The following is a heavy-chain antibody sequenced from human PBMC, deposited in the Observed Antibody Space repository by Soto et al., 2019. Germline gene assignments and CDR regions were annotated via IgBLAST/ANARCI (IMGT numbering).Heavy chain of an antibody. J-gene: IGHJ4*02. Sequence: QAQLVESGGGVVQPGRSLRLSCAASGFTFSSYGMHWVRQAPGKGLEWVAVISYDGSNKYYADSVKGRFTISRDNSKNKLYLQMNSLRAEDTAVYYCAKDQSHGDYSPDYWCQGSLVTVSS. V-gene: IGHV3-30*18. CDR1: GFTFSSYG. CDR2: ISYDGSNK. CDR3: AKDQSHGDYSPDY. D-gene: IGHD4-17*01.